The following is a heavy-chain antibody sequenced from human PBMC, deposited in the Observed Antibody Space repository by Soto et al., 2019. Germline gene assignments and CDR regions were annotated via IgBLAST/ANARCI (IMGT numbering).Heavy chain of an antibody. D-gene: IGHD2-2*01. CDR3: AQLLCPGLQFFDF. CDR1: GFTFSDYA. V-gene: IGHV3-23*01. J-gene: IGHJ4*02. CDR2: ISSSGDHT. Sequence: EVQLLESGGGLVQPGGSLRLSCAASGFTFSDYAMSWVRQAPGKGLDWVSAISSSGDHTFYADSVKGRFTISRDNSKNTLYLQVNSLRAEDTALYYCAQLLCPGLQFFDFWGQGTLVTVSS.